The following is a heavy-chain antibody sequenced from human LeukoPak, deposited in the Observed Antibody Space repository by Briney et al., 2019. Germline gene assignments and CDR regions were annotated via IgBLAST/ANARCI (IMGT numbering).Heavy chain of an antibody. Sequence: ASVKVSCKASGYTFTSYYMHWVRQAPGQGLEWMGIINPSGGSTSYAQKFQGRVTMTRDMSTSTVYMELSSLRSEDTAVYYCARASSSTLGNYYYYYMDVWGQGTTVTVSS. CDR2: INPSGGST. CDR3: ARASSSTLGNYYYYYMDV. V-gene: IGHV1-46*01. D-gene: IGHD2-2*01. CDR1: GYTFTSYY. J-gene: IGHJ6*03.